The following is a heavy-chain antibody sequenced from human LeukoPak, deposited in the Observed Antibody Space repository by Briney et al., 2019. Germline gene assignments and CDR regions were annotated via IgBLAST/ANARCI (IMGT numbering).Heavy chain of an antibody. CDR1: GGSFSGYY. V-gene: IGHV4-34*01. CDR3: ARAFPPNYDILTGGGYFDY. D-gene: IGHD3-9*01. Sequence: SETLSLTCAVYGGSFSGYYWSWIRQPPGKGLEWIGEINHSGSTNYNSSLKSRVTMSVDTSKNQISLKLSSVTAADTAVYYCARAFPPNYDILTGGGYFDYWGQGTLVTVSS. J-gene: IGHJ4*02. CDR2: INHSGST.